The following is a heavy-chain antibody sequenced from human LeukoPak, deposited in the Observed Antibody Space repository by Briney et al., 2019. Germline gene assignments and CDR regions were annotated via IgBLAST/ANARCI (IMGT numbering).Heavy chain of an antibody. V-gene: IGHV3-9*01. CDR2: ISWNSGRT. Sequence: TGGSLRLSCAASGFTFDDYAIHWVRQAPGKGLEWVSGISWNSGRTGYADSVKGRFTISRDNAKNSLYLQMNSLRAEDTAVYYCAKYTVTTMFPDYYFDYWGQGTLVTVSS. CDR1: GFTFDDYA. J-gene: IGHJ4*02. CDR3: AKYTVTTMFPDYYFDY. D-gene: IGHD4-17*01.